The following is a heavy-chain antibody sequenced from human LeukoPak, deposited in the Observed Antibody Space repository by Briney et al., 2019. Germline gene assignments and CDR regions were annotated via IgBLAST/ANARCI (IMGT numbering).Heavy chain of an antibody. CDR2: IIPIFGTA. V-gene: IGHV1-69*06. D-gene: IGHD3-10*01. CDR3: ARLMVYYFDY. J-gene: IGHJ4*02. CDR1: GGTFSSYA. Sequence: SVKVSCKASGGTFSSYAISWVRQAPGQGLEWMGGIIPIFGTANYAQKFQGRVTITADKSTSAAYMELSSLRSEDTAVYYCARLMVYYFDYWGQGTLVTVSS.